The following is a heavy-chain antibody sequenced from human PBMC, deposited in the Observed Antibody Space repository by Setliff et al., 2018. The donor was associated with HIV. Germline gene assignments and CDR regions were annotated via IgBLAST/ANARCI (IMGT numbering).Heavy chain of an antibody. J-gene: IGHJ4*02. CDR1: GYMFIAYG. D-gene: IGHD1-26*01. Sequence: ASVKVSCKTSGYMFIAYGMSWVRQAPGQGLEWMGWINPNSGGTNYAQKFQGRVIMTRDTSFSTAYMELSSLKSDDTAVYYCARVLFKVNSGTYYALGYWGQGTLVTVSS. CDR3: ARVLFKVNSGTYYALGY. CDR2: INPNSGGT. V-gene: IGHV1-2*02.